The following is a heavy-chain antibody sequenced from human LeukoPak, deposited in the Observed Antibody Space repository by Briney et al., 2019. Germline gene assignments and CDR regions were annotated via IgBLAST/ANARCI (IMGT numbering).Heavy chain of an antibody. CDR3: ARAPRLATAGFYFDY. D-gene: IGHD6-13*01. CDR1: GGSISSGGYY. Sequence: SETLSLTCTVSGGSISSGGYYWSWIRQPPGKGLEWIGYIYHSGSTYYNPSLKSRVTISVDRSKNQFSLKLSSVTAADTAVYYCARAPRLATAGFYFDYWGQGSLVTVSS. CDR2: IYHSGST. V-gene: IGHV4-30-2*01. J-gene: IGHJ4*02.